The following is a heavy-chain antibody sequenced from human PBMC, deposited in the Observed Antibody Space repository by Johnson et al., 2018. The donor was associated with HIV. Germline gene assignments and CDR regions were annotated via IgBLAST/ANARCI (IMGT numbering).Heavy chain of an antibody. CDR1: GFTFSSYV. CDR2: ISYDASNK. V-gene: IGHV3-30*04. J-gene: IGHJ3*02. D-gene: IGHD2-2*01. CDR3: ARAANVVLPAGTFDI. Sequence: RLVESGGGVVQPGRSMRLSCAASGFTFSSYVMHWVRQAPGKGLEWVALISYDASNKFYADSVKGRFTISRDKTKKTLYLQMNSLRVEDTAVYYCARAANVVLPAGTFDIWGRGTMVTVSS.